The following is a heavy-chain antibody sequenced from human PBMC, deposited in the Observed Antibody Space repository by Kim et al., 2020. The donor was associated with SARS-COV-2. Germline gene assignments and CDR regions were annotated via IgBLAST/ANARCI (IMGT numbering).Heavy chain of an antibody. Sequence: SETLSLTCAVYGGSFSGYYWSWVRQPPGKGLEWIGEINHSGSTNYNPSLKSRVTISVDTSKNQFSLKLSAVTAADTAVYYCARGVSMVRGDNWFDPWGQGTLVTVSS. J-gene: IGHJ5*02. CDR1: GGSFSGYY. D-gene: IGHD3-10*01. CDR3: ARGVSMVRGDNWFDP. CDR2: INHSGST. V-gene: IGHV4-34*01.